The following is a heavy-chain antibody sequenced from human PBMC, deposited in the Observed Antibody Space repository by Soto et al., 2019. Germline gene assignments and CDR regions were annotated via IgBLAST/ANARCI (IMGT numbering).Heavy chain of an antibody. D-gene: IGHD6-13*01. J-gene: IGHJ5*02. CDR2: IYYSGST. CDR1: GGSISSGGYY. V-gene: IGHV4-31*03. CDR3: ARDPGAAAGRAFDP. Sequence: SETLSLTCTVSGGSISSGGYYWSWIRQHPGKGLEWIGYIYYSGSTYYNPSLKSRVTISVDTSKNQFSLKLSSVTAADTAVYYCARDPGAAAGRAFDPWGQGTLVTVSS.